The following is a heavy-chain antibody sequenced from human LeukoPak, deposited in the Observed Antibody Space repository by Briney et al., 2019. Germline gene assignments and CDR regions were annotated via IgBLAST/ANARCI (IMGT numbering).Heavy chain of an antibody. V-gene: IGHV4-59*01. Sequence: SETLSLTCTVSGGSISSYYWSWIRQPPGKGLEWIGYIYYSGSTKYNPSLKSRVSILVDTSKNQFSLKLSSVTAADTAVYYCARVFYSSSSRYFFDSWGQGTLVTVSS. CDR3: ARVFYSSSSRYFFDS. D-gene: IGHD6-6*01. CDR2: IYYSGST. J-gene: IGHJ4*02. CDR1: GGSISSYY.